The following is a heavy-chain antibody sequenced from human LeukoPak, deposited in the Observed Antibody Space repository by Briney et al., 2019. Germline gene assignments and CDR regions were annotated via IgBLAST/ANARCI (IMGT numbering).Heavy chain of an antibody. V-gene: IGHV3-7*01. CDR3: ARLSAYYYGSYFYYYMDV. D-gene: IGHD3-10*01. Sequence: VGSLRLSCEGSGFSFSSYWMTWVRQSPGKGPEWVANIKQDESERYTVDSVKGRFTISRDNAKNSVYLQMNSLRAEDTALYYCARLSAYYYGSYFYYYMDVWGKGTTVTVSS. CDR2: IKQDESER. CDR1: GFSFSSYW. J-gene: IGHJ6*03.